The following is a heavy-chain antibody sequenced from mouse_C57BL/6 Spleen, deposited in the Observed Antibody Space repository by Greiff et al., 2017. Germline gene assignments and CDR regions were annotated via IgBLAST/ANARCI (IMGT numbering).Heavy chain of an antibody. CDR3: ARLLPSGGDYFDY. CDR1: GFSFTSYA. J-gene: IGHJ2*01. CDR2: IWTGGGT. D-gene: IGHD2-3*01. Sequence: VQLQESGPGLVAPSQSLSITCTVSGFSFTSYAISWVRQPPGKGLEWLGVIWTGGGTNYNSALNSRLSINKDNSKSQVFLKMNSLQTDDTARYYCARLLPSGGDYFDYGGKGTTLTVSS. V-gene: IGHV2-9-1*01.